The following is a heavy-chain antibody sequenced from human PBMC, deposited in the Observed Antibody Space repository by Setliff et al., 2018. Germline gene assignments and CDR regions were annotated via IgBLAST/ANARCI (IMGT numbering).Heavy chain of an antibody. V-gene: IGHV4-39*07. CDR2: IYQNGIT. J-gene: IGHJ4*02. CDR1: GASISTTYYY. Sequence: SETLSLTCSVSGASISTTYYYWDWIRQSPEKGLEWIGTIYQNGITYYNPSVKSRVTISVDTSKNQFSLKLTSLTAADTAVYFCAKGGTYRYFDFWGQGILVTSPQ. D-gene: IGHD2-15*01. CDR3: AKGGTYRYFDF.